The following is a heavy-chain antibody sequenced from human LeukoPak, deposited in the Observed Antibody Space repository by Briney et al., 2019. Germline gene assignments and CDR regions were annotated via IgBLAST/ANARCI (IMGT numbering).Heavy chain of an antibody. J-gene: IGHJ5*02. D-gene: IGHD6-6*01. Sequence: GGSLRLSCAASGFTFSGYDMNWVRQAPGKGLEWVSSISGSSSYIYYADSMKGRFTISRDNGKSSLYLQMNSLRAEDTAVYFCARGSSNVAARNNWFDPWGQGTLVTVSS. V-gene: IGHV3-21*01. CDR2: ISGSSSYI. CDR1: GFTFSGYD. CDR3: ARGSSNVAARNNWFDP.